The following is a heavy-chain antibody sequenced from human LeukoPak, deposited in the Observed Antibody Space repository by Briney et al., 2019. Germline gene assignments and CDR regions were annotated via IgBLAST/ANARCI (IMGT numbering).Heavy chain of an antibody. CDR3: AKDRDGYNNYYMDV. D-gene: IGHD5-24*01. CDR2: ISSSGSTI. CDR1: GFTFSSYE. V-gene: IGHV3-48*03. J-gene: IGHJ6*03. Sequence: GGSLRLSCAASGFTFSSYEMNWVRQAPGKGLEWVSYISSSGSTIYYADSVKGRFTISRDNAKNSLYLQMNSLRTEDTALYYCAKDRDGYNNYYMDVWGKGTTVTVSS.